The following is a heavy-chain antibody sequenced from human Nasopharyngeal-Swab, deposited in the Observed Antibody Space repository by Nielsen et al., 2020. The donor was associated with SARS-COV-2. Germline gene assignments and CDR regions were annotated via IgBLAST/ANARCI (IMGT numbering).Heavy chain of an antibody. CDR3: SKSGSGYSPDKLYYMDV. Sequence: GGSLTLSCAASGFTFSSYAMSWVRQAPGKGLEWVSAISGSGSSTYYADSVKGRFTISRDNSKNTLYLQMNSLRAEDTAVYYCSKSGSGYSPDKLYYMDVWGKGTTVTVSS. CDR1: GFTFSSYA. J-gene: IGHJ6*03. V-gene: IGHV3-23*01. D-gene: IGHD6-13*01. CDR2: ISGSGSST.